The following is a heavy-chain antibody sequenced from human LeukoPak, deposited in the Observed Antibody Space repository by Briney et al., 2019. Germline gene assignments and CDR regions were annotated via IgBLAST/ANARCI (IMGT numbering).Heavy chain of an antibody. CDR1: GGSLSSYY. J-gene: IGHJ6*02. CDR2: IYYSGST. D-gene: IGHD2-2*02. V-gene: IGHV4-59*08. Sequence: PSETLSLTCTVSGGSLSSYYWSWIRQPPGKGLEWIGYIYYSGSTNYNPSLKSRVTISIETSKNQFSLKLSPVTAADTAVYYCARGHTFRWSYGMDVWGQGTTVTVSS. CDR3: ARGHTFRWSYGMDV.